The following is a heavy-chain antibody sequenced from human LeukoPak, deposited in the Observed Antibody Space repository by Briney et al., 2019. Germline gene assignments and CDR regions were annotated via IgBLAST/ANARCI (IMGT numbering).Heavy chain of an antibody. CDR2: ISSSSSYI. V-gene: IGHV3-21*04. J-gene: IGHJ6*02. D-gene: IGHD6-19*01. CDR1: GFTFSSYS. CDR3: ANQPGLYNNGWSTTYHFFGLGV. Sequence: GGSLRLSCAASGFTFSSYSMNWVRQAPGKGLEWVSSISSSSSYIHYADSVKGRFTISRDNSKDTLYLAMNSLRAGDTAIYYCANQPGLYNNGWSTTYHFFGLGVWGQGTTVTVSS.